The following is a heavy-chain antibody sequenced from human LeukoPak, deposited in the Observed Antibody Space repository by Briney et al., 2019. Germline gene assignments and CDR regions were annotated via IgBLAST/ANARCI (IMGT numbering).Heavy chain of an antibody. CDR1: GFTVSSNY. V-gene: IGHV3-66*01. CDR2: IYSGGST. Sequence: GGSLRLSCAASGFTVSSNYMSWVRQAPGKGVEWVSVIYSGGSTYYADSVKGRFTISRDNSKNTLYLQMNSLRAADTAVYYCARSPYGDYATYDFDYWGQGTLVTVSS. J-gene: IGHJ4*02. D-gene: IGHD4-17*01. CDR3: ARSPYGDYATYDFDY.